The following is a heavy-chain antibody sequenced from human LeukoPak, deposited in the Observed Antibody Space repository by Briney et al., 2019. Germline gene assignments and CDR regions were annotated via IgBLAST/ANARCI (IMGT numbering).Heavy chain of an antibody. D-gene: IGHD3-10*01. CDR3: AKDVYRSPTMVRGAPNWFDP. CDR2: LSGSGGST. Sequence: GGSLRQTCAASGFNFSSYDMSWVRQAPGKGPAWVSALSGSGGSTYYADSVKGRFTISRDNSKNTLYLQMNSLRAEDTAVYSCAKDVYRSPTMVRGAPNWFDPWXQXTXVTVSS. CDR1: GFNFSSYD. V-gene: IGHV3-23*01. J-gene: IGHJ5*02.